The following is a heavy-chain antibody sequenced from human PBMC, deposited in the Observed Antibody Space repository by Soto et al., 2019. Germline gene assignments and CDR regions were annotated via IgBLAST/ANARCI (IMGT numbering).Heavy chain of an antibody. Sequence: GGSLRLSCAASGFTFSTYGMHWVRQAPGTGLEWVAVIWYDGSHKDYVESVKGRFTISRDNSKNTLYLQWNSLKASDTAMYYCARRSYCDGDCTRRPYDYYGMDVWGQGTTVTVSS. J-gene: IGHJ6*02. D-gene: IGHD2-21*02. CDR2: IWYDGSHK. CDR3: ARRSYCDGDCTRRPYDYYGMDV. V-gene: IGHV3-33*01. CDR1: GFTFSTYG.